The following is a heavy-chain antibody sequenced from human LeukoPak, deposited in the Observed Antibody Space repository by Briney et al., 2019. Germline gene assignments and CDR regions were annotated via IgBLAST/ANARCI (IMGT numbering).Heavy chain of an antibody. CDR1: GFTFDDYD. J-gene: IGHJ4*02. V-gene: IGHV3-53*01. Sequence: GGSLRLSCAVSGFTFDDYDMHWVRQGPGKGLEWVSLIYSGGSTYYADSVKGRFTISIDNSKNTLYLQMNTLRAEDTAVYYCARRAGGYSHPYDYWGQGTLVTVSS. D-gene: IGHD4-23*01. CDR3: ARRAGGYSHPYDY. CDR2: IYSGGST.